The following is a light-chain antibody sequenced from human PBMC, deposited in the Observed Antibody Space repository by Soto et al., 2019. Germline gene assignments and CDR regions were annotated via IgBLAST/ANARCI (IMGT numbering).Light chain of an antibody. CDR2: SNN. CDR3: AAWDDSLNGPV. J-gene: IGLJ3*02. V-gene: IGLV1-44*01. Sequence: QSVLTQPPSASGTPGQRVTISCSGSSSNIGSNTVNWYQLLPGTAPKLLIYSNNQWPSGVPDRFSGSKSGTSASLAISGLQSENEADYYCAAWDDSLNGPVFGGGTKLTVL. CDR1: SSNIGSNT.